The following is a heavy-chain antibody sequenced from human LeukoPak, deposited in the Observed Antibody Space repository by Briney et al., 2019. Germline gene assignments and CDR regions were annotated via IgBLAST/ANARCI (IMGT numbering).Heavy chain of an antibody. V-gene: IGHV3-74*01. CDR2: LSTDGSTS. CDR1: GFTFSSYW. J-gene: IGHJ4*02. Sequence: PGGSLRLSCAASGFTFSSYWMHWVRHAPGKGLVWVSRLSTDGSTSIYADSVKGRFTVSRDNAKNTLYLEMNTLRADDTAVYYCTRSPALGGNYWGFDYWGQGTLVTVSS. CDR3: TRSPALGGNYWGFDY. D-gene: IGHD1-26*01.